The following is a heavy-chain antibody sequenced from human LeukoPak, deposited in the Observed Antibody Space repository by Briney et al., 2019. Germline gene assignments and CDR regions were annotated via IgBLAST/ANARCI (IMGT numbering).Heavy chain of an antibody. Sequence: PGGSLRLSCAASGFTFSNAWMSWVRQAPGKGLEWVGRIKSKTDGGTTDYAAPVKGRFTISRDDSKNTLYLRMNSLKTEDTAVYYCTTVYSSGWEFDYWGQGTLVTVSS. D-gene: IGHD6-19*01. J-gene: IGHJ4*02. CDR2: IKSKTDGGTT. V-gene: IGHV3-15*01. CDR3: TTVYSSGWEFDY. CDR1: GFTFSNAW.